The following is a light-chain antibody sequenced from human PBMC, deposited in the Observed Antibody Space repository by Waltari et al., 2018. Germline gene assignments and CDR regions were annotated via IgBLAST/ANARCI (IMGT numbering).Light chain of an antibody. CDR2: EVS. CDR1: SSDVGSYNL. V-gene: IGLV2-23*02. CDR3: CTYAVSPAYV. Sequence: QSALTQPASVSGSPGQSITISCTGTSSDVGSYNLVPWYQQHPGKAPNLMIYEVSKRPSGVSNRFSGSKCGNTASQTISGLQAEDEADYYCCTYAVSPAYVFGTGTKVTVL. J-gene: IGLJ1*01.